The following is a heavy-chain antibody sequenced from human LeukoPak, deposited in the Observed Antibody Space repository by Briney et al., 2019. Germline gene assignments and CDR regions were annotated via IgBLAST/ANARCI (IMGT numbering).Heavy chain of an antibody. Sequence: GGSLRLSCAASGFTFTSYSMNWVRQAPGKGLEWVSTISGGGGSTYYADSVKGRFTISRDNSKNTLYLQVNSLRAEDTAVYYCAKTVDSSSWYGVYYYYGMDVWGQGTTVTVSS. CDR2: ISGGGGST. D-gene: IGHD6-13*01. CDR3: AKTVDSSSWYGVYYYYGMDV. CDR1: GFTFTSYS. V-gene: IGHV3-23*01. J-gene: IGHJ6*02.